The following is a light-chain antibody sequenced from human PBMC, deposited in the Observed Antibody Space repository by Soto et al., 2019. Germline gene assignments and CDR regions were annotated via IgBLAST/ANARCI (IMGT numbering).Light chain of an antibody. CDR2: DGS. CDR3: PLAAGPGTYV. V-gene: IGLV2-23*01. CDR1: NSNIGSYGV. J-gene: IGLJ1*01. Sequence: QSVLAQPASVSGSPGPSITIAWTGSNSNIGSYGVVSWYQQHQGKVPKLMISDGSERPSGVSARFSGSKSGNTASLTISGLQADDEADYYCPLAAGPGTYVFGTGTKVTVL.